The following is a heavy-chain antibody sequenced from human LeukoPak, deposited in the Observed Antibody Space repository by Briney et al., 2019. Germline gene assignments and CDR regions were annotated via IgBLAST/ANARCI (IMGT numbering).Heavy chain of an antibody. CDR1: GFIFNNFN. CDR2: ISSSSNYI. D-gene: IGHD1-1*01. J-gene: IGHJ4*02. CDR3: ARVSTGPF. Sequence: KPGGSLRLSCAAPGFIFNNFNMNWVRQAPGKGLEWVSSISSSSNYIYYADSVKGRFTISRDNAQNALYLQMNSLRVEDSAVYYCARVSTGPFWGQGTLVTVSS. V-gene: IGHV3-21*06.